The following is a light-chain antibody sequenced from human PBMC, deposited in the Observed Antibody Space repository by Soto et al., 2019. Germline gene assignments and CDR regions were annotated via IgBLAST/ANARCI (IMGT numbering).Light chain of an antibody. CDR1: QTISSW. CDR2: DAS. Sequence: DIQMTQSPSTLSASVGDRVTITCWASQTISSWLAWYQQKPGKAPDLLIYDASSLQDGVPSRFSGRGSGTEFTLTISSLQPDDFATYFCQQYITFPYTFGQGTKLEIK. CDR3: QQYITFPYT. J-gene: IGKJ2*01. V-gene: IGKV1-5*01.